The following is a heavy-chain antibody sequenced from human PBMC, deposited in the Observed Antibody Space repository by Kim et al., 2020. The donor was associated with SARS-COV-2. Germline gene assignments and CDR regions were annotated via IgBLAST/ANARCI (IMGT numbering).Heavy chain of an antibody. D-gene: IGHD3-22*01. CDR3: AKNDSNYETCYCKGAFVV. J-gene: IGHJ3*01. Sequence: GGSLRLSCAGSGFIFSNHDMNWVRQAPGKGLEWVAYIRTGGSIRYYADSVKGRFIISRDNAKNTLYLQMNSLRVEDTAVYYCAKNDSNYETCYCKGAFVV. CDR2: IRTGGSIR. V-gene: IGHV3-30*02. CDR1: GFIFSNHD.